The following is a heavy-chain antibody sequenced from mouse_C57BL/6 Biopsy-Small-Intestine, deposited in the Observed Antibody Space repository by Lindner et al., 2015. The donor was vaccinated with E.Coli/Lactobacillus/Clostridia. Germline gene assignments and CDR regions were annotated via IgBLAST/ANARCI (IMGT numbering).Heavy chain of an antibody. CDR3: ARGAGSFDY. CDR2: ILPGSGST. V-gene: IGHV1-9*01. CDR1: GYTFTGYW. J-gene: IGHJ2*01. D-gene: IGHD3-3*01. Sequence: VQLQESGAELMKPGASVKLSCKATGYTFTGYWIEWVKQRPGLGLEWIGEILPGSGSTNYNEKFEGKATLTADKSSSTAYMHLSSLTSEDSAVYFCARGAGSFDYWGQGTTLTVSS.